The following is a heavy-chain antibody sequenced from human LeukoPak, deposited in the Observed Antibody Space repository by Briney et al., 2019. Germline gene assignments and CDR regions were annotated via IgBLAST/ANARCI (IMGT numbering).Heavy chain of an antibody. D-gene: IGHD3-22*01. V-gene: IGHV4-59*01. CDR1: GGSISSYY. CDR2: IYYSGST. Sequence: PSETLSLTCTVSGGSISSYYWSWIRQPPGKGLEWIGYIYYSGSTNYNPSLKSRVTISVDTSKNQFSLKLSSVTAADTAVYYCARSYYDSSGYYYLGYFDYWGQGTLVTVSS. CDR3: ARSYYDSSGYYYLGYFDY. J-gene: IGHJ4*02.